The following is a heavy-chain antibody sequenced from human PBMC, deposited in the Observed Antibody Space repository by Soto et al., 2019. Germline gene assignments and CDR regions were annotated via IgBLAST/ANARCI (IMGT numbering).Heavy chain of an antibody. J-gene: IGHJ4*02. CDR1: GFTVSSNY. Sequence: PGGSLRLSCAASGFTVSSNYMSWVRQAPGKGLEWVSVIYSGGSTYYADSVKGRFTISRDNSKNTLYLQMNSLRAEDTAVYYCARGGYSYATPYFDYWGQGTLVTVSS. D-gene: IGHD5-18*01. V-gene: IGHV3-53*01. CDR3: ARGGYSYATPYFDY. CDR2: IYSGGST.